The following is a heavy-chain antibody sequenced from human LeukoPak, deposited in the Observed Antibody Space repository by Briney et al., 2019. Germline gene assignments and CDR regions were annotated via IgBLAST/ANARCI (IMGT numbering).Heavy chain of an antibody. J-gene: IGHJ3*02. Sequence: PGGSLRLSCAASGFTFSSYSMSWVRQAPGKGLEWVSYISSSYSPTYYADSVKGRFTISRDNAKNSLYLQMNSLRAEDTAVYYCARGPYSGNYNAFDIWGQGTMVTVSS. V-gene: IGHV3-48*01. D-gene: IGHD1-26*01. CDR1: GFTFSSYS. CDR3: ARGPYSGNYNAFDI. CDR2: ISSSYSPT.